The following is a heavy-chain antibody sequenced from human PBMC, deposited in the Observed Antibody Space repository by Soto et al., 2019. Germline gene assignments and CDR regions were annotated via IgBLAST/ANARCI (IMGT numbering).Heavy chain of an antibody. D-gene: IGHD5-18*01. CDR2: ISTHNT. Sequence: QVHLVQSGAEVKKPGASVKVSCKDSGFSFNTYGITWVRQAPGQGPEWMGWISTHNTKYAQKFEGRVTMTTDTVTTDTSMTIAYMELVSLRPGDTAVYYCARVYDSYGWGGFVYWGQGTLVTVSS. CDR3: ARVYDSYGWGGFVY. V-gene: IGHV1-18*04. J-gene: IGHJ4*02. CDR1: GFSFNTYG.